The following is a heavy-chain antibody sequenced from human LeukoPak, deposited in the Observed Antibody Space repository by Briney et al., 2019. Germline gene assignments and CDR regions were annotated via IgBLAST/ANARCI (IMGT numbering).Heavy chain of an antibody. J-gene: IGHJ4*02. Sequence: SETLSLTCAVYGGSFSGYYWSWIRQPPGKGLEWIGEINHSGSTNYNPSLKSRVTISVDTSKNQFSLKLSSVTAADTAVYYCARSYYYGSGSYYPHYWGQGTLVTVSS. D-gene: IGHD3-10*01. CDR3: ARSYYYGSGSYYPHY. V-gene: IGHV4-34*01. CDR2: INHSGST. CDR1: GGSFSGYY.